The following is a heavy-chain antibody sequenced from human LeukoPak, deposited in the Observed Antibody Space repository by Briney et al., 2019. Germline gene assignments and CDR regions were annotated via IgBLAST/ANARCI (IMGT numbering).Heavy chain of an antibody. CDR3: ARHAKAYGSSCDY. Sequence: GESLRIYCKGSGYSFTTYWISWVRQMPGKGLEWMGGIDPSDSYTNYSPSFQGHVTISADKSFSTAYLQWTSLKASDTAMYYCARHAKAYGSSCDYWGQGTLVTVSS. J-gene: IGHJ4*02. CDR1: GYSFTTYW. V-gene: IGHV5-10-1*01. D-gene: IGHD6-13*01. CDR2: IDPSDSYT.